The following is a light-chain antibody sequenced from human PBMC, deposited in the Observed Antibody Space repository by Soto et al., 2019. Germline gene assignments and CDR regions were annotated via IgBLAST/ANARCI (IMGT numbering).Light chain of an antibody. Sequence: QSVLTQPASVSGSPGQSITISCTGTSSDVGGYNYVSWYQQHPGEAPKLMIYEVSNRPSGVSNRFSGSKSGNTASLTISGLQAEDEADYYCSSYTSSSRYVFGTGTKVTVL. J-gene: IGLJ1*01. CDR3: SSYTSSSRYV. CDR2: EVS. CDR1: SSDVGGYNY. V-gene: IGLV2-14*01.